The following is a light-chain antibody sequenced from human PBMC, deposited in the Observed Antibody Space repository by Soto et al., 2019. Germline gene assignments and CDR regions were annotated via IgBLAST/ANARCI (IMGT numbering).Light chain of an antibody. CDR3: AAWDDSLNGLYV. J-gene: IGLJ1*01. CDR1: SSNIGSNT. Sequence: QSALTQPPSASGTPGQRVTISCSGSSSNIGSNTVNWYQQLPGTAPELLIYSNNQRPSGVPDRFSGSKSGTSASLAISGLQSEDEADYYCAAWDDSLNGLYVFGNGTKVTVL. V-gene: IGLV1-44*01. CDR2: SNN.